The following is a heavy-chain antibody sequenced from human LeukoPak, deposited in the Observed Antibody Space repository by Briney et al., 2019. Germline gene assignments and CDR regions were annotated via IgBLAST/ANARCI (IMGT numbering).Heavy chain of an antibody. V-gene: IGHV4-59*01. J-gene: IGHJ4*02. CDR2: IYYSGTT. D-gene: IGHD6-13*01. Sequence: SGTLSLTCALSGGSTSGDYWRWIRQPREKGVEWSGYIYYSGTTNYNPSLKSRVTISVDTSNNQFSLKLSSVTAADTAVYYCARATSYSSSWYYFDYWVQGTLVTVSS. CDR3: ARATSYSSSWYYFDY. CDR1: GGSTSGDY.